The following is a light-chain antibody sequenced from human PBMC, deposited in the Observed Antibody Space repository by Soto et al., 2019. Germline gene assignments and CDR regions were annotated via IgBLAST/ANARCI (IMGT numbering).Light chain of an antibody. CDR1: QSVGSH. CDR3: QQRSAWPLT. V-gene: IGKV3-11*01. Sequence: EIVLTQSPASLSSSPGERATLSCRASQSVGSHFAWYQQKPGQGPRLVIYDISKRATGIPARFSGSGFGTDFTLTISSLEPEDFAVYFCQQRSAWPLTFGGGTKVEI. CDR2: DIS. J-gene: IGKJ4*01.